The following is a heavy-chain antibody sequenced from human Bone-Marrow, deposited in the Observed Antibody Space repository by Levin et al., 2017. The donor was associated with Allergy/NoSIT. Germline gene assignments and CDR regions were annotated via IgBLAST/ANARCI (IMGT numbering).Heavy chain of an antibody. D-gene: IGHD6-19*01. V-gene: IGHV3-30*04. CDR3: AREARWLEAFDI. CDR2: ISYDGSNK. Sequence: GGSLRLSCAASGFTFSSYAMHWVRQAPGKGLEWVAVISYDGSNKYYADSVKGRFTISRDNSKNTLYLQMNSLRAEDTAVYYCAREARWLEAFDIWGQGTMVTVSS. J-gene: IGHJ3*02. CDR1: GFTFSSYA.